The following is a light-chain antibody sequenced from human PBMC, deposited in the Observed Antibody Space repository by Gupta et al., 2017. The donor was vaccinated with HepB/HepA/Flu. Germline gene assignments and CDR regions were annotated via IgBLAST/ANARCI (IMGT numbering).Light chain of an antibody. J-gene: IGKJ1*01. V-gene: IGKV3-11*01. CDR2: DAS. CDR3: QQRSNWPGT. Sequence: ELVLTQSRATLSLLPGERATLSCRASQSVSSYLAWYQQKPGQAPRLLIYDASNRATGIPARFSGSGSGTDFTLTISSLEPEDFAVYYCQQRSNWPGTFGQGTKVEIK. CDR1: QSVSSY.